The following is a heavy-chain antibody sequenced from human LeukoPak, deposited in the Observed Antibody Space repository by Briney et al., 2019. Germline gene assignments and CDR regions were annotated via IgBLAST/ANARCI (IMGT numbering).Heavy chain of an antibody. D-gene: IGHD4-11*01. CDR1: GFSVSSKY. CDR2: IYTGGST. CDR3: ARGGTTVTAGDY. Sequence: GGSLRLSCAASGFSVSSKYMSWVRQSPGKGLEWVSVIYTGGSTYYADSVKGRFTISRDNSKNTLYLQMNSLRVEDTAVYYCARGGTTVTAGDYWGQGTPVTVSS. V-gene: IGHV3-66*02. J-gene: IGHJ4*02.